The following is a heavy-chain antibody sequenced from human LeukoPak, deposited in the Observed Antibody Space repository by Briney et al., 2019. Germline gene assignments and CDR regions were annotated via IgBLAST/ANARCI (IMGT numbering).Heavy chain of an antibody. J-gene: IGHJ4*02. CDR2: INPDGSEK. V-gene: IGHV3-7*05. CDR3: ASGDGYNYHFDH. Sequence: GGSLRLSCAASGITFSSYWMSWVRQAPRKRLEWVANINPDGSEKYCVDSVKGRFTISRDNAKSSLYLQMNSLRAEDTAVYYCASGDGYNYHFDHRGQGALVTVSS. CDR1: GITFSSYW. D-gene: IGHD5-24*01.